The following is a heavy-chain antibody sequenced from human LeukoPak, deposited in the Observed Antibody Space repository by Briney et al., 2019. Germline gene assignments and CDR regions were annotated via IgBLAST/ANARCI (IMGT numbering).Heavy chain of an antibody. J-gene: IGHJ1*01. D-gene: IGHD3-22*01. CDR1: GFTFSSYD. V-gene: IGHV3-23*01. CDR3: AKDESYYDSSGYLDAYFQH. CDR2: IRPSGDNT. Sequence: GGALRLSCAASGFTFSSYDMTWVRQAPGRGLEWVSSIRPSGDNTYYGDSVRGRFTISRDNSKNTLYLQMNSLRAEDTAVYYCAKDESYYDSSGYLDAYFQHWGQGTLVTVSS.